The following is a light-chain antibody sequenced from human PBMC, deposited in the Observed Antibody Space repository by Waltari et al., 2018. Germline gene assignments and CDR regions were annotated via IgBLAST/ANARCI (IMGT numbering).Light chain of an antibody. CDR1: QSFSTSY. CDR2: GAS. CDR3: QQYGSTPYT. Sequence: EIVLTQSPGTLSLSPGEGATLSCRASQSFSTSYLAWYQQKPGQAPRLLIYGASTRATGIPDRFSGSESGTDFTLAITRLEPEDFAVYYCQQYGSTPYTFGQGTKLEIK. V-gene: IGKV3-20*01. J-gene: IGKJ2*01.